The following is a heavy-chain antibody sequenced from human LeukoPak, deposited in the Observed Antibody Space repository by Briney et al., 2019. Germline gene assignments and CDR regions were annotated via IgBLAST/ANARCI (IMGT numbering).Heavy chain of an antibody. CDR1: GGLVSATTSY. J-gene: IGHJ1*01. Sequence: LETLSLTCTVSGGLVSATTSYWGWIRQPPGKGLEWIGNVYSGGSAYYNPSLRSRATISVDTSKNQFSLKPTSVTAADTAVYYCARPPSIAYCGGDCPQTFQHWGQGTLVIVSS. D-gene: IGHD2-21*02. V-gene: IGHV4-39*01. CDR2: VYSGGSA. CDR3: ARPPSIAYCGGDCPQTFQH.